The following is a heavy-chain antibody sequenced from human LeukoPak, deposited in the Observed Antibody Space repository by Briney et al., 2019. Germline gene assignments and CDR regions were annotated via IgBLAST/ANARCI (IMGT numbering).Heavy chain of an antibody. Sequence: GGSLRLFCAASGFTFSSYWMSWVRQAPGKGLEWVANIKQDGSEKYYVDSVKGRFAISRDNSKNTLYLQMNTLRAEDTAIYYCAKGSASAYYYSTVEYWGQREPVTVSS. CDR3: AKGSASAYYYSTVEY. V-gene: IGHV3-7*03. D-gene: IGHD3-22*01. J-gene: IGHJ4*02. CDR2: IKQDGSEK. CDR1: GFTFSSYW.